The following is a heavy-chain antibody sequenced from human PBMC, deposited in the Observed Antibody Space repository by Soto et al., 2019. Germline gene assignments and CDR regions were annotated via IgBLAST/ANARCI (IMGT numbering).Heavy chain of an antibody. J-gene: IGHJ6*02. Sequence: ASVKVSCKASGYTFTSYGISWVRQAPGQGLEWMGWISAYNGNTNYAQKLQGRVTMTTDTSTSTAYMELRSLRSDDTAVYYCARVGSGSYYFLSGNYYYYGMDVWGQGTTITVSS. CDR2: ISAYNGNT. V-gene: IGHV1-18*01. CDR3: ARVGSGSYYFLSGNYYYYGMDV. D-gene: IGHD1-26*01. CDR1: GYTFTSYG.